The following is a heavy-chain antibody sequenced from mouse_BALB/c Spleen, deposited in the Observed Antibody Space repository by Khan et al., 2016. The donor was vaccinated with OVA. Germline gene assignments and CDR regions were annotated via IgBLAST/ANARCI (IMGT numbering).Heavy chain of an antibody. Sequence: QIQLVQSGPELKKPGETVKISCKASGYTFTSYGMNWVKQSPGKALRWMGWINTYTGEPTYTDDFKGRFAFSLETSASTAYLQINNLKNEDTATXVCARPPYFSCTLDYWGQGTSVTVAS. CDR1: GYTFTSYG. V-gene: IGHV9-3-1*01. J-gene: IGHJ4*01. CDR2: INTYTGEP. D-gene: IGHD2-10*01. CDR3: ARPPYFSCTLDY.